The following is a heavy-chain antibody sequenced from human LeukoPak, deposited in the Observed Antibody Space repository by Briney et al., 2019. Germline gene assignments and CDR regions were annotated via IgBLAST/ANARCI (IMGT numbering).Heavy chain of an antibody. V-gene: IGHV4-59*01. D-gene: IGHD1-26*01. CDR3: ARGEGIVGATFHY. CDR2: IYYSGST. J-gene: IGHJ4*02. Sequence: PSETLSLTCTVSGGSISSYYWSWIRQPPGKGLKWIGYIYYSGSTNYNPSLKSRVTISVDTSKNQFSLKLSSVTAADTAVYYCARGEGIVGATFHYWGQGTLVTVSS. CDR1: GGSISSYY.